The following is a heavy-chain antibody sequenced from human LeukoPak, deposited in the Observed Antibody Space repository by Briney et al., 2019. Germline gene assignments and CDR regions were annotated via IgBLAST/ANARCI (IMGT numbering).Heavy chain of an antibody. J-gene: IGHJ4*02. CDR2: MNPNSGNT. D-gene: IGHD3-9*01. Sequence: ASVKVSCKVSGYTLTELSMHWVRQATGQGLEWMGWMNPNSGNTGYAQKFQGRVTMTRNTSISTAYMELSSLRSEDTAVYYCARGNPVLVDDYWGQGTLVTVSS. CDR1: GYTLTELS. V-gene: IGHV1-8*01. CDR3: ARGNPVLVDDY.